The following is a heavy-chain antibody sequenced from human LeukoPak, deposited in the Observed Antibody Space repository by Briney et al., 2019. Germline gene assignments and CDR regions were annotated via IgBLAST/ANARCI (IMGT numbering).Heavy chain of an antibody. V-gene: IGHV4-31*03. CDR1: GGFISSGSYY. CDR2: IHYSGSS. CDR3: ARIPTGDTFDI. D-gene: IGHD4-17*01. Sequence: SQTLSLTCTVAGGFISSGSYYWSWIRQHPGKGLEWIGYIHYSGSSYYNPSLESRMTISVDASKNRFSLNLSSVTAADTAVYYCARIPTGDTFDIWGQGTMVTVSS. J-gene: IGHJ3*02.